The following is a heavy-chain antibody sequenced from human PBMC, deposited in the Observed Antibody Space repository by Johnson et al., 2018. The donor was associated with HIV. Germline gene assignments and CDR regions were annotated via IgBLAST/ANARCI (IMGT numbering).Heavy chain of an antibody. CDR3: AKVGRMTTVVTPGDAFDS. Sequence: QVQLVESGGGLVQPGGSLRLSCAASGFTVSRNYMSWVRQAPGKGLEWVAFIRYDGTNKYYGDSVKGRFTVSRDNSKNAVYVDMNSLRAEDTAVYYGAKVGRMTTVVTPGDAFDSWGQGTKVTVSS. D-gene: IGHD4-23*01. CDR2: IRYDGTNK. CDR1: GFTVSRNY. V-gene: IGHV3-30*02. J-gene: IGHJ3*02.